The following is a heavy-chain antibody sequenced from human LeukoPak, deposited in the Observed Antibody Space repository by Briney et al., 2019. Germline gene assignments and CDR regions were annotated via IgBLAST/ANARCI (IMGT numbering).Heavy chain of an antibody. Sequence: SETLSLTCTVSGGSISSYYWSWIRQPAGKGLEWIGRIYTSGSTNYNPSLKSRVTMSVDTSKNQFSLKLSSVTAADTAVYYCARGHSSSWYRNWFDPWGQGTLVTVSS. CDR1: GGSISSYY. V-gene: IGHV4-4*07. D-gene: IGHD6-13*01. J-gene: IGHJ5*02. CDR3: ARGHSSSWYRNWFDP. CDR2: IYTSGST.